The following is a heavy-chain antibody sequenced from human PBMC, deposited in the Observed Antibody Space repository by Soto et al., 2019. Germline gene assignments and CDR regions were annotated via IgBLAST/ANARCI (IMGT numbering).Heavy chain of an antibody. CDR3: ARDPGYCSGGSCSSANWFDP. Sequence: QVQLVQSGAEVKKPGSSVKVSCKASGGTFSSYAISWVRQAPGQGLEWMGGIIPIFGTANYAQKFQGRVRITADESTSTAYMELSSLRSEDTAVYYCARDPGYCSGGSCSSANWFDPWGQGTLVTVSS. V-gene: IGHV1-69*01. D-gene: IGHD2-15*01. CDR2: IIPIFGTA. CDR1: GGTFSSYA. J-gene: IGHJ5*02.